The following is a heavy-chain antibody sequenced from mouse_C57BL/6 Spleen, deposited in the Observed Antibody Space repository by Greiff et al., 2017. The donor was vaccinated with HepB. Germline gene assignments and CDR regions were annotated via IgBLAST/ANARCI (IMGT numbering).Heavy chain of an antibody. CDR3: ARHGEEGYSNYVAMDY. D-gene: IGHD2-5*01. J-gene: IGHJ4*01. V-gene: IGHV1-62-2*01. Sequence: VQLQQSGAELVKPGASVKLSCKASGYTFTEYTIHWVKQRSGQGLEWIGWFYPGSGSIKYNEKFKDKATLTADKSYSTVDMELRRLTSEDSAVYFCARHGEEGYSNYVAMDYWGQGTSVTVSS. CDR1: GYTFTEYT. CDR2: FYPGSGSI.